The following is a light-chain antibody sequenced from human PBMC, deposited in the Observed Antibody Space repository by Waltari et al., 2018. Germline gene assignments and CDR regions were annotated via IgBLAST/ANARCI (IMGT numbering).Light chain of an antibody. J-gene: IGLJ3*02. V-gene: IGLV3-21*03. Sequence: SYVLTQPPSVSVAPGKTASITCGGDNIGSKNVHWYQQRPGQAPGLVVFDDSDRPSGIPGRFSGSNSGNTATLTISRVEAGDEADYSCQVWDSSNDHVVFGGGTKLTVL. CDR2: DDS. CDR3: QVWDSSNDHVV. CDR1: NIGSKN.